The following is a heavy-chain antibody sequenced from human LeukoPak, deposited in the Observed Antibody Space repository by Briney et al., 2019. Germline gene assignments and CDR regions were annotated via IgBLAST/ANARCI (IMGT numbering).Heavy chain of an antibody. Sequence: PGGSLRLSCAASGFTFSSYEMNWVRQAPGKGLEWVSYISSGTSTIHYADSVKGRFTISRDNAKNSLFLQMNSLRAEDTAVYYCATDLEYFGFKYWGQGTLVTVSS. CDR2: ISSGTSTI. CDR3: ATDLEYFGFKY. V-gene: IGHV3-48*03. CDR1: GFTFSSYE. D-gene: IGHD3-10*01. J-gene: IGHJ4*02.